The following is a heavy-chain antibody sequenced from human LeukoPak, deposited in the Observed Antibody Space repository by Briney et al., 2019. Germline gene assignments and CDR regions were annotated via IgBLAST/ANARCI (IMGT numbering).Heavy chain of an antibody. D-gene: IGHD6-13*01. J-gene: IGHJ4*02. CDR1: GYSSTSYW. Sequence: GESLKISSKGSGYSSTSYWIGWVRQMPGKGLEWMGITYPGDSDTRYSPSFQGQVTISADKSISTAYLQWSSLKASDTAMYYCARHVGAAGFSHSDYWGQGTLVTVSS. V-gene: IGHV5-51*01. CDR3: ARHVGAAGFSHSDY. CDR2: TYPGDSDT.